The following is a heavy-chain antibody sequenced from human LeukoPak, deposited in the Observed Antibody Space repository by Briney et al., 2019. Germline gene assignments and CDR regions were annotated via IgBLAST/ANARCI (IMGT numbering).Heavy chain of an antibody. CDR3: ARVDWLANHYYYMDV. V-gene: IGHV4-4*07. J-gene: IGHJ6*03. CDR2: IYTSGST. Sequence: SETLSLTCTVSGGSISSYYWSWIRQPAGKGLEWIGRIYTSGSTNYNPSLKSRVTMSVDTSKNQFSLKLSSVIAADTAVYYCARVDWLANHYYYMDVWGKGTTVTVSS. CDR1: GGSISSYY. D-gene: IGHD2-21*01.